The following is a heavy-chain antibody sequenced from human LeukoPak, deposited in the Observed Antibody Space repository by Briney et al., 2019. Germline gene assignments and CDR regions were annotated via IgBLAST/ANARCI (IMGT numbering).Heavy chain of an antibody. CDR3: ARGPVGVASVDY. J-gene: IGHJ4*02. Sequence: GGSLRLSCAASGFTFSSYEMNWVRQAPGKGLEWVSYISSSGSTIYYADSVKGRFTISRDNAKNSLYLQMNSLRAEDTAVYYCARGPVGVASVDYWGQGTLVTVSS. CDR2: ISSSGSTI. D-gene: IGHD3-16*01. CDR1: GFTFSSYE. V-gene: IGHV3-48*03.